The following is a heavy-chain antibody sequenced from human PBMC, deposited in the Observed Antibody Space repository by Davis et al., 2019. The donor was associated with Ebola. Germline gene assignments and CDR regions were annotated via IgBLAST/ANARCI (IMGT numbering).Heavy chain of an antibody. CDR1: GYTFTSYY. J-gene: IGHJ6*02. Sequence: ASVKVSCKASGYTFTSYYMHWVRQAPGQGLEWMGIINPSGGSTSYAQKFQGRVTMTRDMSTSTVYMELSSLRSEDTAVYYCARERLRLRTPYGMDVWGQGTTVTVSS. V-gene: IGHV1-46*01. CDR3: ARERLRLRTPYGMDV. CDR2: INPSGGST. D-gene: IGHD5-12*01.